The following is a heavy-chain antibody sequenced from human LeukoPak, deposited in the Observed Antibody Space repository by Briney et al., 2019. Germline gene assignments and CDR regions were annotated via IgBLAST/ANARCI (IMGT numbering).Heavy chain of an antibody. CDR1: GFTFSSYA. D-gene: IGHD4-17*01. Sequence: GGSLRLSCAASGFTFSSYAMSWVRQAPGKGLEWVSAISGSGGSTYYADSVKGRFTISRDDSKSTLSLQMTSLRGEDTALYYCAKGIDYGGNTGIDYWGQGTLVTVSS. CDR2: ISGSGGST. CDR3: AKGIDYGGNTGIDY. J-gene: IGHJ4*02. V-gene: IGHV3-23*01.